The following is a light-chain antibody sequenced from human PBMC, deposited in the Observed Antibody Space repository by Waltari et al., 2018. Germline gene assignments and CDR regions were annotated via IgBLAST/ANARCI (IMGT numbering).Light chain of an antibody. J-gene: IGKJ2*01. V-gene: IGKV1-39*01. CDR3: QQSYSTPYT. Sequence: DILLTQSPVFLSAFVGDRVTISCRSSQTVNTYLNWYQQKLGEAPKLLIYAASTLQSGVPPRFSGNGSGTVFTLTILSLQPEDFATYFCQQSYSTPYTFGPGT. CDR2: AAS. CDR1: QTVNTY.